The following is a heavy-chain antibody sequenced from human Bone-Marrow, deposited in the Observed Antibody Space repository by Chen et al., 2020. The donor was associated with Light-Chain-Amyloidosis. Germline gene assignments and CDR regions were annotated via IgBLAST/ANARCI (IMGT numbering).Heavy chain of an antibody. CDR1: GDSLNNFA. CDR3: ARRSGSGGYFES. J-gene: IGHJ4*02. V-gene: IGHV1-69*12. D-gene: IGHD2-15*01. CDR2: IMPRFGTS. Sequence: VHLVQSGAELRRPGSSVKISCRASGDSLNNFAVSWVRQAPGQPFDWMGVIMPRFGTSNSAQRFQGGVTFTASTDTAFMELKSLTAEDTALYYCARRSGSGGYFESWGQGTLVTVSS.